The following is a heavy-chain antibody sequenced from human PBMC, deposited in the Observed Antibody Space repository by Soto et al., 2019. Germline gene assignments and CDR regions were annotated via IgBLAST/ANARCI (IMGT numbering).Heavy chain of an antibody. D-gene: IGHD2-2*01. CDR1: GFTFSDYY. J-gene: IGHJ2*01. CDR3: ARVGGYCSSTSCLYWYFDL. CDR2: ISSSGSTI. V-gene: IGHV3-11*01. Sequence: PGGSLRLSCAASGFTFSDYYMSWIRQAPGKGLEWVSYISSSGSTIYYADSVKGRFTISRDNAKNSLYLQMNSLRAEDTAVYYCARVGGYCSSTSCLYWYFDLWGRGTLVTVSS.